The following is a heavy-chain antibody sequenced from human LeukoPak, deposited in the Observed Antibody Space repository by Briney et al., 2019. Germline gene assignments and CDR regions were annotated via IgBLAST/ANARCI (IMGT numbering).Heavy chain of an antibody. CDR2: INPSGGST. V-gene: IGHV1-46*01. CDR1: GYTFTSYY. CDR3: AREYYGSGSYHNWFDP. D-gene: IGHD3-10*01. Sequence: ASVKVSCKASGYTFTSYYMHWVRQAPGQGLEWMGIINPSGGSTSYAQKFQGRVTMTRDMSTNTVYMELSSLRSEDTAVYYCAREYYGSGSYHNWFDPWGQGTLVTVSS. J-gene: IGHJ5*02.